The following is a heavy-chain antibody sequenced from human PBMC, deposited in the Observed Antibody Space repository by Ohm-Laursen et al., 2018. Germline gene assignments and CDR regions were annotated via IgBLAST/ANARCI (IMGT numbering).Heavy chain of an antibody. CDR2: IKQDGSEE. Sequence: SLRLSCAASGFTFSICAMHWVRQAPGKGLEWVANIKQDGSEEYYVDSVKGRFTVSRDNAKNSLYLQMNSLRAEETAVYYCARVRLFGGSWYLDLWGRGTLVTVSS. J-gene: IGHJ2*01. CDR1: GFTFSICA. D-gene: IGHD3-10*02. CDR3: ARVRLFGGSWYLDL. V-gene: IGHV3-7*01.